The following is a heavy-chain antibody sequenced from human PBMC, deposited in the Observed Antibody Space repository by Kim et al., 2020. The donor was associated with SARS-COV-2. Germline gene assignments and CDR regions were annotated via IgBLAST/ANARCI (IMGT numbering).Heavy chain of an antibody. D-gene: IGHD3-10*01. V-gene: IGHV4-30-2*05. Sequence: LKSRVTISVDPSKNQFSLKLSSVTAADTAVYYCARDRGSKLLWFGELFVYWGQGTLVTVSS. J-gene: IGHJ4*02. CDR3: ARDRGSKLLWFGELFVY.